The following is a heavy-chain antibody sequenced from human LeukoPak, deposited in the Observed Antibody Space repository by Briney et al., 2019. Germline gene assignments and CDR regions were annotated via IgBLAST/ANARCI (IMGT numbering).Heavy chain of an antibody. V-gene: IGHV6-1*01. J-gene: IGHJ4*02. CDR3: ARGTIFGRSSDFDY. Sequence: SQTLSLTCAISGDSVSSNTAAWNWITQSPSRGLEWLVSTYYRSKWYNDFAVSVKSRITINPDTSKNQFSLQLNSVTPEGTAVYYCARGTIFGRSSDFDYWGQGTLVTVSS. CDR1: GDSVSSNTAA. CDR2: TYYRSKWYN. D-gene: IGHD3-3*01.